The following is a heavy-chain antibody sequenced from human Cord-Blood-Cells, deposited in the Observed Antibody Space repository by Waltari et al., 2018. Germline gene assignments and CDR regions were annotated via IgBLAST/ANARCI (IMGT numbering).Heavy chain of an antibody. Sequence: EVQLVESGGGLVQPGGSLRLSCAASGFTFSSYWMSWVRQAPGKGLEWVANIKQDGREKYYVDSVKGRLTISRDNAKNSLYLQMNSLRAEDTAVYYCASVRRFLEWLLDYWGQGTLVTVSS. CDR2: IKQDGREK. CDR1: GFTFSSYW. V-gene: IGHV3-7*01. CDR3: ASVRRFLEWLLDY. D-gene: IGHD3-3*01. J-gene: IGHJ4*02.